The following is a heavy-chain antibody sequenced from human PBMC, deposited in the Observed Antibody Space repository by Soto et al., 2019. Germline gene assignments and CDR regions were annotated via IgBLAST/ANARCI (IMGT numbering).Heavy chain of an antibody. CDR3: ASWGRTVVTPYWYFDL. CDR1: GGTFSSYA. Sequence: QVQLVQSGAEVKKPGSSVKVSCKASGGTFSSYAISWVRQAPGQGLEWMGGIIPICGTANYAQKFQGRVTITADESTSTAYMELSSLRSEDTAVYYCASWGRTVVTPYWYFDLWGRGTLVTVSS. J-gene: IGHJ2*01. V-gene: IGHV1-69*01. D-gene: IGHD3-16*01. CDR2: IIPICGTA.